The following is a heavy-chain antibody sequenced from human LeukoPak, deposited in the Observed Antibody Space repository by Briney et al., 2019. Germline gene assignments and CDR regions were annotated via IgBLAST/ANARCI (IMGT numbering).Heavy chain of an antibody. CDR2: IYHSGST. Sequence: PSETLSPTCTVSGYSISSGYYWGWIRQPPGKGLEWIGSIYHSGSTYYNPSLKSRVTISIDTSKNQFSLKLTSVTAADTAVYYCARQTEPDCKTSGWYFDLWGRGTLVTVSS. V-gene: IGHV4-38-2*02. CDR1: GYSISSGYY. CDR3: ARQTEPDCKTSGWYFDL. J-gene: IGHJ2*01. D-gene: IGHD1-14*01.